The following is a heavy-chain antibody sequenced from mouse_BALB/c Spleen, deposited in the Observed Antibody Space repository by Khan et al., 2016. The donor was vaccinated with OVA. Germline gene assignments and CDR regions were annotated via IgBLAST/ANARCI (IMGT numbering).Heavy chain of an antibody. J-gene: IGHJ2*01. CDR1: GYAFTHYL. CDR3: ARDDYGNFLYFAY. CDR2: INPGSGST. D-gene: IGHD2-1*01. Sequence: QVQLKQSGGEVIRPGTSVKVSCKASGYAFTHYLIEWVKQRPGQGLEWIGVINPGSGSTNYNEKFKGKAILTADKSSRTAYMQLSSLTSDDFAVYFCARDDYGNFLYFAYWGQGTTLTVSS. V-gene: IGHV1-54*01.